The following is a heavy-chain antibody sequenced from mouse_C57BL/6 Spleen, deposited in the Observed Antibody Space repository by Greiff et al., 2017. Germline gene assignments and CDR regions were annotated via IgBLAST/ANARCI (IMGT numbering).Heavy chain of an antibody. CDR3: ARTTTVVAHWYFDV. J-gene: IGHJ1*03. D-gene: IGHD1-1*01. CDR1: GFNIKDYY. Sequence: VQLQQSGAELVKPGASVKLSCTASGFNIKDYYMHWVKQRTEQGLEWIGRIDPEDGETKYAPKFPGKATITADTPSNTAYLQLRSLTSEDTAVYYCARTTTVVAHWYFDVWCTGTTVTVSS. V-gene: IGHV14-2*01. CDR2: IDPEDGET.